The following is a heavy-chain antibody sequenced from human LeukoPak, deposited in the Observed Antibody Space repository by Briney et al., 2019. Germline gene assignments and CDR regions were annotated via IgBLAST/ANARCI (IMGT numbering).Heavy chain of an antibody. V-gene: IGHV1-69*04. D-gene: IGHD3-22*01. CDR1: GGTFSSYA. CDR2: IIPILGIA. J-gene: IGHJ1*01. Sequence: SVKVSCKASGGTFSSYAISWVRQAPGRGLEWMGRIIPILGIANYAQKFQGRVTITADKSTSTAYMELSSLRSEDTAVYYCAGSPDYYDSSGYSREYFQHWGQGTLVTVSS. CDR3: AGSPDYYDSSGYSREYFQH.